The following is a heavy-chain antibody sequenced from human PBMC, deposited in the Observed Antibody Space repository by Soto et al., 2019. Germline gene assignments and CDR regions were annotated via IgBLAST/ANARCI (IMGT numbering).Heavy chain of an antibody. CDR1: GYTFTSYG. CDR3: ARTVLSGGLWFGEWDFDY. Sequence: GASVKVSCKASGYTFTSYGISWVRQAPGQGLEWMGWISAYNGNTNYAQKLQGRVTMTTDTSTSTAYMELRSLRSDDTAVYYCARTVLSGGLWFGEWDFDYWGQGTLVTVSS. V-gene: IGHV1-18*01. D-gene: IGHD3-10*01. CDR2: ISAYNGNT. J-gene: IGHJ4*02.